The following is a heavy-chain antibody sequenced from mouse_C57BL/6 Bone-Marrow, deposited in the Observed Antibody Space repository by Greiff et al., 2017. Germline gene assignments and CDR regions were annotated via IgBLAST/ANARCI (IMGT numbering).Heavy chain of an antibody. Sequence: QVQLQQPGAELVKPGASVKMSCKASGYTFTSYWITWVKQRPGQGLEWIGDVYPGSGSTNYNEKFKSKATMTVDTSSSTAYMQLSSLTSEDSAVDYCARVGRLLHYFDYWGQGTTLTVSS. D-gene: IGHD2-3*01. V-gene: IGHV1-55*01. J-gene: IGHJ2*01. CDR1: GYTFTSYW. CDR2: VYPGSGST. CDR3: ARVGRLLHYFDY.